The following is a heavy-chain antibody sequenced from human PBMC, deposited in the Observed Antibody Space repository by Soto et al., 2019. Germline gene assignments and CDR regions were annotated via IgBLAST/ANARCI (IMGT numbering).Heavy chain of an antibody. V-gene: IGHV3-53*01. J-gene: IGHJ6*02. CDR1: GFTVTSNY. CDR3: ARVDTYDYYYALDV. Sequence: PGGSLRLSCAASGFTVTSNYMNWVRQPPGKGLEWVSIIYSSGATYYADSVKGRFTISRDKSKNTLYLQMRNLRAEDTAIYYCARVDTYDYYYALDVWGQGTTVTGSS. D-gene: IGHD5-18*01. CDR2: IYSSGAT.